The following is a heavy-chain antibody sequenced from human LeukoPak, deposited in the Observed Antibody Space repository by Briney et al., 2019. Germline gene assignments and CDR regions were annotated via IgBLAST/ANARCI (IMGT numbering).Heavy chain of an antibody. D-gene: IGHD1-26*01. J-gene: IGHJ3*02. V-gene: IGHV3-73*01. CDR1: GFTFSGSA. Sequence: GGSLRLSCAASGFTFSGSAMHWVRQASGKGLEWVGRIRSKANSYATAYAASVKGRFTISRDDSKNTAYLQMNSLKTEDTAVYYCAREAWELFTKPGVVDIWGQGTMVTVSS. CDR3: AREAWELFTKPGVVDI. CDR2: IRSKANSYAT.